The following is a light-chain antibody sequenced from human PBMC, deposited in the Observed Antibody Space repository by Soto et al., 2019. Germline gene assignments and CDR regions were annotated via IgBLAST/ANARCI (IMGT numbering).Light chain of an antibody. V-gene: IGKV3-20*01. CDR1: QSVSSSY. Sequence: EIVLTQSPGTLSLSPGERATLSCRASQSVSSSYLARYQQKLGQAPRLLIYGASSRATGIPDRFSGSGSGTDFTLTISRLEPEDFAVYYCQYYGSSPFTFGPGTKVDVK. CDR3: QYYGSSPFT. J-gene: IGKJ3*01. CDR2: GAS.